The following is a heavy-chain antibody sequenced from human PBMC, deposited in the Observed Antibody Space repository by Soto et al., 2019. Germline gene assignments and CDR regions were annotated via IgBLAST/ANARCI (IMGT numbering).Heavy chain of an antibody. CDR1: GSSLSPYY. CDR3: TRQDDGMDV. CDR2: IFHSGNV. Sequence: PSETLSLTCPVSGSSLSPYYWGWVRQPPGKGLEWLGSIFHSGNVHYNPSLKSRVILSIDTSKSQFSLNLTAAIAADTAVYYCTRQDDGMDVWGQGTTVTVSS. V-gene: IGHV4-38-2*01. J-gene: IGHJ6*02.